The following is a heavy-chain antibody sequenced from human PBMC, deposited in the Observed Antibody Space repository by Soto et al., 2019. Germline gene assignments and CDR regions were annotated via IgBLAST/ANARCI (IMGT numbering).Heavy chain of an antibody. Sequence: PSETLSLTCTVSGDSITNDVYYWGWIRRPPGRGLEWIGSMSYTGSAYYNPSLKSRVTISVDTSKNQFSLKLTSVTAADTAIYFCARQPGYSSPWYGPLDYWGQGPLVT. J-gene: IGHJ4*01. V-gene: IGHV4-39*01. CDR1: GDSITNDVYY. CDR2: MSYTGSA. CDR3: ARQPGYSSPWYGPLDY. D-gene: IGHD6-13*01.